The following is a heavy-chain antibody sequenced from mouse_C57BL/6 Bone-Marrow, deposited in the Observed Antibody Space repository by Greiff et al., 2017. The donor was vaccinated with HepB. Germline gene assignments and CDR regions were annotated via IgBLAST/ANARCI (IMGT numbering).Heavy chain of an antibody. J-gene: IGHJ2*01. CDR3: ARYDYDY. CDR1: GFNIKDYY. CDR2: IDPEDGET. D-gene: IGHD2-4*01. V-gene: IGHV14-2*01. Sequence: EVQLQQSGAELVKPGASVKLSCTASGFNIKDYYMHWVKQRTEQGLEWIGRIDPEDGETKYAPKFLGKATITADTSSNTAYLQLSSLTSEDTAVYYCARYDYDYWGQGTTLTVSS.